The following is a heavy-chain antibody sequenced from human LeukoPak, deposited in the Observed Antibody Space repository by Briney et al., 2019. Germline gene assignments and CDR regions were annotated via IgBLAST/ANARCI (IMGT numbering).Heavy chain of an antibody. CDR3: ARDGYVSPCVYGGLAV. Sequence: PGRSLRLSCAASGFTFSSYAMHWVRQAPGKGLEWVAVISYDGSNKYYADSVKGRFTISRDNSKNTLYLQMNSLRAEDTAVYYCARDGYVSPCVYGGLAVWGKGTTVNVSS. D-gene: IGHD2/OR15-2a*01. CDR2: ISYDGSNK. J-gene: IGHJ6*04. V-gene: IGHV3-30*04. CDR1: GFTFSSYA.